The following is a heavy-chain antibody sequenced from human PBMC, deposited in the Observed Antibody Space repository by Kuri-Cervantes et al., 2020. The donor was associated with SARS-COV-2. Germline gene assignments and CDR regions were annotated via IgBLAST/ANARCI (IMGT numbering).Heavy chain of an antibody. Sequence: GESLKISCAASGFTFSSYGMHWVRQAPGKGLEWVAVICYDGSNKYYADSVKGRFTISRDNSKNTLYLQMNSLRAEDTAVYYCARGYVNCSGGNCYSIHYYYGMDVWGQGTTVTVSS. CDR2: ICYDGSNK. CDR3: ARGYVNCSGGNCYSIHYYYGMDV. J-gene: IGHJ6*02. D-gene: IGHD2-15*01. CDR1: GFTFSSYG. V-gene: IGHV3-33*08.